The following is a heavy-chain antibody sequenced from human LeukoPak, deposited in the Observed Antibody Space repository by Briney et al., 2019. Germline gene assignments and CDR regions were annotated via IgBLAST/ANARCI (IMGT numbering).Heavy chain of an antibody. CDR1: GFTFSGYS. V-gene: IGHV3-21*01. CDR3: ARVSTGIGRDY. D-gene: IGHD2-8*02. J-gene: IGHJ4*02. CDR2: ISSSSSYI. Sequence: PGGSLRLSCAASGFTFSGYSMNWVRQAPGKGLEWVSSISSSSSYIYYADSVKGRFTISRDNAKNSLYLQMNSLRAEDTAVYYCARVSTGIGRDYWGQGTLANVSS.